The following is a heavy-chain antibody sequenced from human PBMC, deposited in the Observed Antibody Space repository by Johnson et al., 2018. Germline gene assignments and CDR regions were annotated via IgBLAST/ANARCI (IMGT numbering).Heavy chain of an antibody. Sequence: QVQLVQSGAEVKKPGSSXKVSCKASGGTFSSYAISWVRQAPGQGLEWMGGIIPIFGTANYAQKFQGRVTITADEATSTAYMELSSLGSEDTAVYYCARGGSYYPYYYYGMDVWGQGTTVTVSS. V-gene: IGHV1-69*01. CDR2: IIPIFGTA. J-gene: IGHJ6*02. CDR1: GGTFSSYA. CDR3: ARGGSYYPYYYYGMDV. D-gene: IGHD1-26*01.